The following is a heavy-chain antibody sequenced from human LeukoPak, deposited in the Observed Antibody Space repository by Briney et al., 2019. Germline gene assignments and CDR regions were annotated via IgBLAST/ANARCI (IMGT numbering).Heavy chain of an antibody. D-gene: IGHD3-22*01. CDR2: INPNSGGT. CDR1: GYTFTGYY. J-gene: IGHJ4*02. CDR3: ARGPPRKPPYDSSGYYCSY. Sequence: GASVKVSCKASGYTFTGYYMHWVRQAPGQGLEWMGWINPNSGGTNYAQKFQGRVTMTRDTSISTAYMELSRLRSDDTAVYYCARGPPRKPPYDSSGYYCSYWGQGTLVTVSS. V-gene: IGHV1-2*02.